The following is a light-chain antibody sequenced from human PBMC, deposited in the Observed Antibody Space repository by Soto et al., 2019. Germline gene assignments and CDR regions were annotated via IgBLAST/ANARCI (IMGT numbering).Light chain of an antibody. J-gene: IGKJ5*01. CDR3: QQSYSTLSIT. CDR2: AAS. CDR1: ESISRH. V-gene: IGKV1-39*01. Sequence: DIQMTQSPSSLSASVGERVTITCRARESISRHLNWYQQKPGKAPNLLIYAASSLQNGVPSRFSGSGSVTDFTLTISNLQPEDFATYYCQQSYSTLSITFGQGTRLEIK.